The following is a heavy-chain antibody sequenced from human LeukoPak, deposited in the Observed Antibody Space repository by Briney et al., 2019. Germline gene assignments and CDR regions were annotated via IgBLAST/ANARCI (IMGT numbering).Heavy chain of an antibody. Sequence: GASVKVSCKASEYTFSRYSIHWVRQAPGQRLEWMGWINAGKGNTKYSQKLQGRVTITGDTSASTAYMELSSLRSEDTAVYYCARGSCSSTSCFMDVWGQGTTVTVSS. CDR2: INAGKGNT. D-gene: IGHD2-2*01. J-gene: IGHJ6*02. CDR1: EYTFSRYS. CDR3: ARGSCSSTSCFMDV. V-gene: IGHV1-3*01.